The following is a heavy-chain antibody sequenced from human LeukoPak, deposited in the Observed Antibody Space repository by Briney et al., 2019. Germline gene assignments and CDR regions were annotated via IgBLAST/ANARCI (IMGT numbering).Heavy chain of an antibody. Sequence: SETLSLTCAVYGGSFSGYYWSWIRQPPGKGLEWIGYIYYSGSTNYNPSLKSRVTISVDTSKNQFSLKLSSVTAADTAVYSCARTYDHQFDYWGQGTLVTVSS. V-gene: IGHV4-59*01. CDR3: ARTYDHQFDY. CDR2: IYYSGST. CDR1: GGSFSGYY. D-gene: IGHD5-12*01. J-gene: IGHJ4*02.